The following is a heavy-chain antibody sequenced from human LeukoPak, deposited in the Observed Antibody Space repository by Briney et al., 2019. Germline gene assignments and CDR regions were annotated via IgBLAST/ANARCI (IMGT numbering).Heavy chain of an antibody. J-gene: IGHJ3*02. Sequence: ASVKVSCKASGYSFTSYGITWVRQAPGQGLEWMGWISAYNGNTNYAQMLRGRVTMTTDTSTSTAYMELRSLRSDDTAVYYCARGLQETLGWLKAFSAFDIWGQGTMVTVSS. D-gene: IGHD5-24*01. CDR2: ISAYNGNT. CDR3: ARGLQETLGWLKAFSAFDI. CDR1: GYSFTSYG. V-gene: IGHV1-18*01.